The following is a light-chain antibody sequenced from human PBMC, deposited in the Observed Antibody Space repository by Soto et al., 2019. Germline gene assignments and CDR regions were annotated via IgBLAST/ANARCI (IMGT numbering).Light chain of an antibody. CDR3: ERYKSYWT. J-gene: IGKJ1*01. Sequence: DIQMTQSPSTLSASVGDRVTITCRASQSISSWLAWYQQKPGKAPKLLIYDASSLESGVPSRFSGSGSGTEVSLTFSSRQPDDHATYYGERYKSYWTLGQGTKVDIK. CDR1: QSISSW. V-gene: IGKV1-5*01. CDR2: DAS.